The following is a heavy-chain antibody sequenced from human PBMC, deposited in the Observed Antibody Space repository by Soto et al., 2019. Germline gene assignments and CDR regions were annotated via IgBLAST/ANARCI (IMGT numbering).Heavy chain of an antibody. Sequence: QVQLVESGGGVVQPGRSLRLSCAASGFTFSTYGMHWVRQAPGKGLEWVAVISYDGSNKYYADSVKGRFTISRDNSKNTLYLLMNSLRAGDTAVYYCAKDREGYYYYYGLDVWGQGTTVTVSS. V-gene: IGHV3-30*18. J-gene: IGHJ6*02. CDR2: ISYDGSNK. CDR3: AKDREGYYYYYGLDV. CDR1: GFTFSTYG.